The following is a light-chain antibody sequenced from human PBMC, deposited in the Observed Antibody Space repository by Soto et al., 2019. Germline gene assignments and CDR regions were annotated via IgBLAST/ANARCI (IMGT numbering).Light chain of an antibody. CDR2: AAS. V-gene: IGKV1-39*01. CDR3: QQSYSYPPT. CDR1: QSISSY. J-gene: IGKJ1*01. Sequence: DMQMTQSQYSLSASVGDRVTITCRASQSISSYLNWYQQKPGKAPKLLIYAASSLQSGVPSRFSGSGSGTDFTLTISSLQPEDFATYYCQQSYSYPPTFGQGTIV.